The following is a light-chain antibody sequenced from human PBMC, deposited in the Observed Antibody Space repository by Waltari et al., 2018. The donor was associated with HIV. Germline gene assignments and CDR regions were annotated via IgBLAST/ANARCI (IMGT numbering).Light chain of an antibody. V-gene: IGKV3-11*01. J-gene: IGKJ2*01. CDR1: QSVSSY. CDR3: QQRSYWPPYT. CDR2: DAS. Sequence: EIVLTQSPATLSLSPGERATLSCRAGQSVSSYLAWYQQKPGQAPRLLIYDASNRATGIPARFSASGSGTDFTLTISSLEPEDFAVYYCQQRSYWPPYTFGQGTRLEIK.